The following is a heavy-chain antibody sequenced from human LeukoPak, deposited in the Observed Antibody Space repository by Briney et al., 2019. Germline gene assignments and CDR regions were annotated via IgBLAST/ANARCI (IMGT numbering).Heavy chain of an antibody. Sequence: PSETLSLTCAVYGGSFSGYYWSWIRQPPGKGLEWIGEINHSGSTNYNPSLQSRVTISVDTSKNQFSLKLSSVTAADTAVYYCARGGILQHLYGMDVWGQGTTVTVSS. J-gene: IGHJ6*02. CDR3: ARGGILQHLYGMDV. CDR2: INHSGST. CDR1: GGSFSGYY. V-gene: IGHV4-34*01. D-gene: IGHD5-18*01.